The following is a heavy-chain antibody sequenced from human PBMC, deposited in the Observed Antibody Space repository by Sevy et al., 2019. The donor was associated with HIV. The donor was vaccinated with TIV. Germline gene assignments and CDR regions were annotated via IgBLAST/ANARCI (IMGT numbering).Heavy chain of an antibody. Sequence: GWSLRLSCAASGFTFSSYTMHWVRQAPGKGLEWVAFISYDGSRKYYSDSVKGRFTISRDNSKNTLYLQMNNLRAEDTAVFYCARDLALSGSYSWLAYWGQGTLVTVSS. CDR3: ARDLALSGSYSWLAY. J-gene: IGHJ4*02. D-gene: IGHD1-26*01. CDR1: GFTFSSYT. CDR2: ISYDGSRK. V-gene: IGHV3-30*14.